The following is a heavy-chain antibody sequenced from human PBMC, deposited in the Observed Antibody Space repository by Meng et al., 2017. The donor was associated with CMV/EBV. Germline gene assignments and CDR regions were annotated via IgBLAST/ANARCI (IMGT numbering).Heavy chain of an antibody. J-gene: IGHJ6*02. CDR3: ARTAVPPYYYDSSGYSMDV. CDR2: INPSGGST. V-gene: IGHV1-46*01. Sequence: ASVKVSCKASGYTFTSYYMHWVRQAPGQGLEWMGIINPSGGSTSYAQKFQGRVTMNRDTSTSTVYMELSSLRSEDTAVYYCARTAVPPYYYDSSGYSMDVWGQGTTVTVSS. CDR1: GYTFTSYY. D-gene: IGHD3-22*01.